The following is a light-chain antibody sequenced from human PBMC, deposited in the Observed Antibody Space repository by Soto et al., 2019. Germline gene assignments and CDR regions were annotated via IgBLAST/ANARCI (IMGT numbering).Light chain of an antibody. J-gene: IGKJ1*01. Sequence: DIVMTQSPDSLAVSLGERATINCKSSQSVLYSSNNKNYLAWYQQKPGQPPKRLIYWASIRESRGPDRFSGSGSRTDFTLTISSLQAEDVAVYYCQKYYSTWWTFGQGTKVDIK. CDR1: QSVLYSSNNKNY. CDR2: WAS. CDR3: QKYYSTWWT. V-gene: IGKV4-1*01.